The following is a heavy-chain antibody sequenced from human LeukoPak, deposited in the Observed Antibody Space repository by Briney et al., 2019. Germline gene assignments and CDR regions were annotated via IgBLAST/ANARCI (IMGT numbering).Heavy chain of an antibody. Sequence: GGSLRLSCAASGFTVSSNYMSWVRQAPGKGLEWVSVIYSGGSTYYADSVKGRFTISRDNSKNTLYLQMNSLRAEDTAVYYCARDSGYCSGGSCYSRQGRRRDYYYYGMDVWGQGTTVIVSS. CDR1: GFTVSSNY. CDR3: ARDSGYCSGGSCYSRQGRRRDYYYYGMDV. CDR2: IYSGGST. D-gene: IGHD2-15*01. V-gene: IGHV3-66*01. J-gene: IGHJ6*02.